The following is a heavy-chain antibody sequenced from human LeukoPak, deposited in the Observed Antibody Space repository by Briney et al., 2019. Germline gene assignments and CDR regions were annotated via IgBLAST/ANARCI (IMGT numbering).Heavy chain of an antibody. CDR1: GDSFSSGDQY. V-gene: IGHV4-31*03. CDR2: PHPSGKL. Sequence: SQTLSLTCTVSGDSFSSGDQYWNWVRQSRGKGLEWIVRPHPSGKLYNNTSLESRVTMSVDTSKNQFSLNLNSVTAADTAVYFCSRGLDSRKLGYWGQGTLVTVSS. CDR3: SRGLDSRKLGY. D-gene: IGHD3-22*01. J-gene: IGHJ4*02.